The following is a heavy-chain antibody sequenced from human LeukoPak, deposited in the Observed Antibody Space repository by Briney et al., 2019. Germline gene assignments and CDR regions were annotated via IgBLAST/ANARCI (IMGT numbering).Heavy chain of an antibody. CDR2: IYPGDSDT. D-gene: IGHD6-6*01. CDR1: GYSFPSSW. Sequence: GESLRISCKGSGYSFPSSWIGWVRQMPGKGLEWMGLIYPGDSDTRYSPSLQGQVTMSADKSINTAYLQWSSLKASDTAMYYCARLSSAGAGENNFDFWGQGTLVTVSS. CDR3: ARLSSAGAGENNFDF. J-gene: IGHJ4*02. V-gene: IGHV5-51*01.